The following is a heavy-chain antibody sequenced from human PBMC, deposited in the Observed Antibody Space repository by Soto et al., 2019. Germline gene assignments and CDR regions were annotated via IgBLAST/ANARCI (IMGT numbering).Heavy chain of an antibody. J-gene: IGHJ6*02. D-gene: IGHD2-2*01. Sequence: PGGSLRLSCAASGFTFSSYSMNWVRQAPGKGLEWVSSISSSSSYIYYADSVKGRFTISRDNAKNSLYLQMNSLRAEDTAVYCCARRGYCSSTSCSAYYYYGMDVWGQGTTVTVSS. CDR3: ARRGYCSSTSCSAYYYYGMDV. CDR1: GFTFSSYS. CDR2: ISSSSSYI. V-gene: IGHV3-21*01.